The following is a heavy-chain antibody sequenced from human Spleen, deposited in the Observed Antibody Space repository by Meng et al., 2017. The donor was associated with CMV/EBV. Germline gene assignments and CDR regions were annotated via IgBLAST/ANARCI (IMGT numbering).Heavy chain of an antibody. Sequence: GESLKISCTASGFTFGDYAMSWVRQAPGKGLEWVGFLRSKAYGGTTEYAASVKGRFTISRDDSKSIAYLQMNSLKTEDTAVYYCTRGGEGFCSSTSCRRGWFDPWGQGTLVTVSS. V-gene: IGHV3-49*04. CDR3: TRGGEGFCSSTSCRRGWFDP. CDR1: GFTFGDYA. CDR2: LRSKAYGGTT. J-gene: IGHJ5*02. D-gene: IGHD2-2*01.